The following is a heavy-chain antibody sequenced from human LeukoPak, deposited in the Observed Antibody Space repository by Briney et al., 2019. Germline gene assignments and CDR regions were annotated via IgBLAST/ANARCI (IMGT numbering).Heavy chain of an antibody. D-gene: IGHD3-10*01. J-gene: IGHJ4*02. CDR2: ISSSSSYI. CDR1: GFTFDDYA. Sequence: GRSLRLSCAASGFTFDDYAMHWVRQAPGKGLEWVSSISSSSSYIYYADSVKGRFTISRDNAKNSLYLQMNSLRAEDTAVYYCARHGLWFGEFDYWGQGTLVTVSS. V-gene: IGHV3-21*01. CDR3: ARHGLWFGEFDY.